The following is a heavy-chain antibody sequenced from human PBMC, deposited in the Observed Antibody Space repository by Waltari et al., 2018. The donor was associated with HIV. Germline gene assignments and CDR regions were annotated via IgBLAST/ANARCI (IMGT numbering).Heavy chain of an antibody. CDR1: GFTFSNAW. Sequence: EVQLVESGGDLVKAGRCLILSCAGSGFTFSNAWMSWVRQAPGKGAEWVGRIKSKADGGTTDYAAPVKGRFTISRDDSKNTLYLQMNSLRFEDTAVYYCTTDEFYYGNSGYFDYWGQGTLVTVSS. CDR3: TTDEFYYGNSGYFDY. V-gene: IGHV3-15*05. J-gene: IGHJ4*02. D-gene: IGHD3-22*01. CDR2: IKSKADGGTT.